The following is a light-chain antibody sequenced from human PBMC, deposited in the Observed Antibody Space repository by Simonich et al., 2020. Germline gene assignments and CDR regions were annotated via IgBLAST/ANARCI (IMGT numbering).Light chain of an antibody. Sequence: DVVMTQSPLSLPVTLGQPASISCRSSQSLVHSDGNTYLNWFQQRPGQSPRRLIYKVSNRDSVVPDRFSGSGSGTDFTLKISRVEAEDVGVYYCMQGTHWPPTFGQWTKVEIK. V-gene: IGKV2-30*02. CDR2: KVS. J-gene: IGKJ1*01. CDR3: MQGTHWPPT. CDR1: QSLVHSDGNTY.